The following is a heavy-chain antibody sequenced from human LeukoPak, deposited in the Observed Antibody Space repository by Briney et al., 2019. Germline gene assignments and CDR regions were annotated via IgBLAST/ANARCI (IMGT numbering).Heavy chain of an antibody. V-gene: IGHV3-23*01. Sequence: PGGSLRLSCAAFGFTFSSYAMGWVRQAPGKGLEWVSAISGSGGDTYYADSVKGRFTFSRDNSKNTLYLQMNSLRPEDTALYYCAKAVWFGEFDYYFFGLDLWGQGTTVTVSS. CDR1: GFTFSSYA. J-gene: IGHJ6*02. CDR2: ISGSGGDT. CDR3: AKAVWFGEFDYYFFGLDL. D-gene: IGHD3-10*01.